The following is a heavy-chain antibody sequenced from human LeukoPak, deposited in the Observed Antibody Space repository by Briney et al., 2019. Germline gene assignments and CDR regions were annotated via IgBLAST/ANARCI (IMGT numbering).Heavy chain of an antibody. CDR1: GFTFSSYA. D-gene: IGHD1-1*01. CDR2: ISGSGGT. CDR3: AKEDFRDHTTGFDS. Sequence: GGSLRLSCAASGFTFSSYAVSWVRQAPGRGLEWVSAISGSGGTYYIASVKGRFIVSRDNSRNTLYLQLNSLRAEDTAIYYCAKEDFRDHTTGFDSRGQGTLVTVSS. J-gene: IGHJ5*01. V-gene: IGHV3-23*01.